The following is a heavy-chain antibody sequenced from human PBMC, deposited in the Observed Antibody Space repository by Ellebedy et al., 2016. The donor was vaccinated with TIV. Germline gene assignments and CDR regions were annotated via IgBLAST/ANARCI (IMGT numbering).Heavy chain of an antibody. J-gene: IGHJ6*02. CDR1: GFRFSSYW. D-gene: IGHD3-22*01. CDR2: INQDGSRF. CDR3: VRDGAYGDYSPGYYGMDV. Sequence: GGSLRLSCVASGFRFSSYWMSWVRQAPGEGLEWVANINQDGSRFYYVDSVKGRFTISRDTAKNSVYLRMDTLRVEDTAVYHCVRDGAYGDYSPGYYGMDVWGQGTTVTVSS. V-gene: IGHV3-7*03.